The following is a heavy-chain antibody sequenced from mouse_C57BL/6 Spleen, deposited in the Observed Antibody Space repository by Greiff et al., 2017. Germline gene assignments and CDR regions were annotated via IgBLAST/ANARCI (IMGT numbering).Heavy chain of an antibody. CDR3: ARRGPWFAY. Sequence: EVKVVESGGGLVKPGGSLKLSCAASGFTFSSYTMSWVRQTPEKRLEWVATISGGGGNTYYPDSVKGRFTISRDNAKNTLYLQMSSLRSEDTALYYCARRGPWFAYWGQGTLVTVSA. CDR1: GFTFSSYT. CDR2: ISGGGGNT. V-gene: IGHV5-9*01. J-gene: IGHJ3*01.